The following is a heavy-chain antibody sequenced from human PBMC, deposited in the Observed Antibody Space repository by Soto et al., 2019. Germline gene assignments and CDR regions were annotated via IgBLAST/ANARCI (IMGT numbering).Heavy chain of an antibody. CDR1: GDTFSDYY. J-gene: IGHJ4*02. Sequence: QVQLMQSGAEVKKPGASVKVSCKASGDTFSDYYIHWVRQAPGQGLEWMGTVNPSGGHTTYSQHFLGRGTTPWDTSXXTLHMGLTSLTSEDTAVYYCARGGHVVVVTAALDYWGQGPLVTVSS. V-gene: IGHV1-46*01. D-gene: IGHD2-21*02. CDR3: ARGGHVVVVTAALDY. CDR2: VNPSGGHT.